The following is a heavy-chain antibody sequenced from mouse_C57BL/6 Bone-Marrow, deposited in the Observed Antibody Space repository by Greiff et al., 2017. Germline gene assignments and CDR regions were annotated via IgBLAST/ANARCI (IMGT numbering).Heavy chain of an antibody. J-gene: IGHJ2*01. CDR1: GYTFTDYE. Sequence: QVQLQQSGAELVRPGASVTLSCKASGYTFTDYEMHWVKQTPVHGLEWIGAIDPETGGTAYNQKVKGKAILTADKSSSTAYMELRSLTSEDSAVYYCTDYGSSLFDYWGQGTTLTVSS. CDR2: IDPETGGT. D-gene: IGHD1-1*01. CDR3: TDYGSSLFDY. V-gene: IGHV1-15*01.